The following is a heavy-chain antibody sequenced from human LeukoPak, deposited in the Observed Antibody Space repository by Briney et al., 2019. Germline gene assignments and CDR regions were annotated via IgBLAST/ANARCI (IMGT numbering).Heavy chain of an antibody. CDR2: IYPGDTDT. Sequence: GASLKISCKGSGYSFTIYWIGWVRQLPGKGLQRMGIIYPGDTDTRYSPSFGGQVTISADKSITTAYLQWSSLKASDTAMYYCARRSGYASFDYWGQGTLVTVSS. CDR3: ARRSGYASFDY. J-gene: IGHJ4*02. V-gene: IGHV5-51*01. CDR1: GYSFTIYW. D-gene: IGHD5-12*01.